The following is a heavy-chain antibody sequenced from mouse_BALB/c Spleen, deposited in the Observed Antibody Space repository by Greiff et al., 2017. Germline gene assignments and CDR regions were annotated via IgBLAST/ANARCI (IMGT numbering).Heavy chain of an antibody. CDR2: ILPGSGST. V-gene: IGHV1-9*01. J-gene: IGHJ4*01. CDR1: GYTFSSYW. Sequence: QVQLQQSGAELMKPGASVKISCKATGYTFSSYWIEWVKQRPGHGLEWIGEILPGSGSTNYNEKFKGKATLTADTSSNTAYMQLISLTSEDSAVCDCARGRVLYYYAMDYWGQGTSVTVSS. CDR3: ARGRVLYYYAMDY.